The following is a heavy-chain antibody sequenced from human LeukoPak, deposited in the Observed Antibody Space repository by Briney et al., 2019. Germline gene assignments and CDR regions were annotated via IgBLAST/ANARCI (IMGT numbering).Heavy chain of an antibody. CDR2: IYYSGST. CDR1: GGSISSYY. V-gene: IGHV4-59*01. J-gene: IGHJ4*02. CDR3: ARVSMTGTTNFDY. D-gene: IGHD1-20*01. Sequence: PSETLSLTCTVSGGSISSYYWSWIRQPPGKGLEWIEYIYYSGSTKYNPSLKSRVTISVDTSKNQFSLKLSSVTAADTAVYYCARVSMTGTTNFDYWGQGTLVTVSS.